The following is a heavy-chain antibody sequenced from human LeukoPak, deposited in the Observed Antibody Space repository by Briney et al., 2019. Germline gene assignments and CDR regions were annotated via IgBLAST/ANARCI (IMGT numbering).Heavy chain of an antibody. J-gene: IGHJ4*02. D-gene: IGHD1-1*01. CDR1: GFSFNSYA. Sequence: GGSLRLSCTASGFSFNSYAMNWVRQAPGKGLEWVASIIGPGGDTYHAGSVRGRFTISRDNSKNTLYLQMSHLRVEVTALYYCAKAAAERCASIKCYPFDSWGQGTLVAVSS. V-gene: IGHV3-23*01. CDR2: IIGPGGDT. CDR3: AKAAAERCASIKCYPFDS.